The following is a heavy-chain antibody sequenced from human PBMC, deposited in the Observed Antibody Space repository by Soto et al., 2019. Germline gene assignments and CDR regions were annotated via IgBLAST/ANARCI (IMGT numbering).Heavy chain of an antibody. CDR3: ASLQVRGVRNYYYYYGMDV. D-gene: IGHD3-10*01. J-gene: IGHJ6*02. V-gene: IGHV4-34*01. CDR1: GGSFSGYY. Sequence: SETLPLTCAVYGGSFSGYYWSWIRQPPGKGLEWIGEINHSGSTNYNPSLKSRVTISVDTSKNQFSLKLSSVTAADTAVYYCASLQVRGVRNYYYYYGMDVWGQGTTVT. CDR2: INHSGST.